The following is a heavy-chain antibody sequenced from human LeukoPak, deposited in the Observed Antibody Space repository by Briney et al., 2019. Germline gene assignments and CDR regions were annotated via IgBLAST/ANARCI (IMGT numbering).Heavy chain of an antibody. CDR1: GFTLSNYW. J-gene: IGHJ4*02. Sequence: GGSLRLSCAASGFTLSNYWMTWVRQAPGTGLEWVANIKQDGSEKYYVDSVKGRFTISRDNAKNSLYLQMNSLRAEDTAVYYCARGGGYYGIFAYWGQGTLVTVSS. CDR3: ARGGGYYGIFAY. CDR2: IKQDGSEK. D-gene: IGHD1-26*01. V-gene: IGHV3-7*01.